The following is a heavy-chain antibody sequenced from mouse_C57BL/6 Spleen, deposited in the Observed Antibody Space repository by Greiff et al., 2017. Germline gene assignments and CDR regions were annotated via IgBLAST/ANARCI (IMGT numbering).Heavy chain of an antibody. Sequence: VQLQQPGAELVKPGASVKMSCKASGYTFTSYWITWLKQRPGQGLEWIGDIYPGSGSTNYNEKFKSKATLTVDTSSSTAYMQLSSLTSEDSAVYYCATYYYGSSYMFDYWGQGTTLTVSS. CDR2: IYPGSGST. CDR1: GYTFTSYW. V-gene: IGHV1-55*01. J-gene: IGHJ2*01. D-gene: IGHD1-1*01. CDR3: ATYYYGSSYMFDY.